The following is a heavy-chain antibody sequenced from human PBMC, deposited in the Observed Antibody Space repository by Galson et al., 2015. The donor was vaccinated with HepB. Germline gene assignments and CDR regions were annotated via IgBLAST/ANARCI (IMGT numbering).Heavy chain of an antibody. CDR3: ARQEYSSGWYGYYYGMDV. D-gene: IGHD6-19*01. J-gene: IGHJ6*02. V-gene: IGHV4-39*01. Sequence: ETLSLTCTVSGGSISSSSYYWGWIRQPPGKGLEWIGSIYYSGSTYYNPSLKSRVTISVDTSKNQFSLKLSSVTAADTAVYYCARQEYSSGWYGYYYGMDVWGQGTTVTVSS. CDR1: GGSISSSSYY. CDR2: IYYSGST.